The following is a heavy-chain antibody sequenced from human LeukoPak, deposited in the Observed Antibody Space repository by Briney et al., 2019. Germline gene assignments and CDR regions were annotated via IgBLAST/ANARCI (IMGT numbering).Heavy chain of an antibody. CDR3: ARHSFGVASPFDY. CDR2: IYYSGST. Sequence: SETLSLTCAVSGGSSSSSKYYWGWIRQPPGKGLEWIGSIYYSGSTYYNPSLKSRVTISVDTSKNHFSLKLSSVTAADTAVYYCARHSFGVASPFDYWGQGTLVTVSS. V-gene: IGHV4-39*01. J-gene: IGHJ4*02. D-gene: IGHD3-3*01. CDR1: GGSSSSSKYY.